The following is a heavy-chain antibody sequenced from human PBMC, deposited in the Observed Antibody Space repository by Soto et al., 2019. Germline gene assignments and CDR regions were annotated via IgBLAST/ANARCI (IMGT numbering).Heavy chain of an antibody. CDR1: GFAFSDYY. V-gene: IGHV3-11*01. CDR2: ISSRGTSI. D-gene: IGHD4-17*01. CDR3: AKPSAYGDFAGSFDS. Sequence: GGSLRLSCAASGFAFSDYYMTWIRQAPGQGLEWLSSISSRGTSISYADSVKGRFTISRDNIENSLFLHMNSLRAEDTATYYCAKPSAYGDFAGSFDSWGQGTLVTVSS. J-gene: IGHJ4*02.